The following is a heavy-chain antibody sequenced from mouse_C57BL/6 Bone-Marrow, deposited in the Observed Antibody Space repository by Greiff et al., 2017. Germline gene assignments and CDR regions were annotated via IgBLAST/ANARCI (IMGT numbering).Heavy chain of an antibody. Sequence: QVQLQQPGAELVMPGASVKLSCKASGYTFTSYWMHWVKQRPGQGLEWIGEIDPSDSYTNYNQKFKGQSTLTVDKSSSTAYMQLSSLTSEDSAVYYCAASMVTTDGDYWGQGTSVTVSS. V-gene: IGHV1-69*01. CDR1: GYTFTSYW. CDR2: IDPSDSYT. D-gene: IGHD2-1*01. CDR3: AASMVTTDGDY. J-gene: IGHJ4*01.